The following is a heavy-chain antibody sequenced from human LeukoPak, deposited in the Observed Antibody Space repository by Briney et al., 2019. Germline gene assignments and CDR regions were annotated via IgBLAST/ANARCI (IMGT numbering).Heavy chain of an antibody. D-gene: IGHD1/OR15-1a*01. CDR1: GFTFSSYW. V-gene: IGHV3-7*01. CDR3: ARDGTALGLYFDL. J-gene: IGHJ4*01. Sequence: GGSLRLSCAVSGFTFSSYWMNWVRQAPGKGLEWVASIKQDGGEKYYVDSVKDRFTISRVNAKNSLYLQMSSLRAEDTAVYYCARDGTALGLYFDLWGQGTLVTVSS. CDR2: IKQDGGEK.